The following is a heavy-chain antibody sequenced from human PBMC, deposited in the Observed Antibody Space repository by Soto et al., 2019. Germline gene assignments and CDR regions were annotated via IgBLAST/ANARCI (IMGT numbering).Heavy chain of an antibody. CDR3: ARDHAVRYFDP. V-gene: IGHV4-31*03. D-gene: IGHD3-10*01. Sequence: PSETLSLTCTFSGGSISSGGYYWSWIRQHPGKGLEWIGYIYYSGSTYYNPSLKSRVTISVDTSKNQFSLKLSSVTAAHTAVYYCARDHAVRYFDPWGQATLVTVSS. CDR1: GGSISSGGYY. J-gene: IGHJ5*02. CDR2: IYYSGST.